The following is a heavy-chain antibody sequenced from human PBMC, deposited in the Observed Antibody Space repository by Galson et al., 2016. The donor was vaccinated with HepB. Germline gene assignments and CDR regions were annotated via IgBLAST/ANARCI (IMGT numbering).Heavy chain of an antibody. V-gene: IGHV3-30*04. D-gene: IGHD1-26*01. CDR3: ARGGAPSSPFDY. CDR1: GFAFNSYA. Sequence: SLRLSCAASGFAFNSYAMHWVRQAPGKGLQWVAVISYDGRDKYYADSVKGRFTISRDNSKNTLYVQMNSLRREDTAMYYCARGGAPSSPFDYCGQGALVTVSS. CDR2: ISYDGRDK. J-gene: IGHJ4*02.